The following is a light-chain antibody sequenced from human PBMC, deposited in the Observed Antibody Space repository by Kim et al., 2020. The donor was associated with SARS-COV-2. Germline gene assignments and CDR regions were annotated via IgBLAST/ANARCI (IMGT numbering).Light chain of an antibody. J-gene: IGKJ1*01. V-gene: IGKV3-20*01. Sequence: DIVLTQSPGTLSLSPGEGATLSCRAGQSISSNYLAWYQHKPGQPPRLLIYGASSRATGIPDKFSGGGSGTDFTLTITRLEPEDFAVYYCQQYAASPWTFGQGTKVDIK. CDR2: GAS. CDR3: QQYAASPWT. CDR1: QSISSNY.